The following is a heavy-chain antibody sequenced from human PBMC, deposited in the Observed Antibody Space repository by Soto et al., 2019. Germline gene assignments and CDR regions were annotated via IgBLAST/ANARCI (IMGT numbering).Heavy chain of an antibody. J-gene: IGHJ3*02. D-gene: IGHD5-12*01. Sequence: PGGSLRLSCAASGFTFSSYAMSWVRQAPGKGLEWVSAISGSGGSTYYADSVKGRFTISRDNSKNTLYLQMNSLRAEDTAVYYCARGEWLRFGDRNPSGSDAFDIWGQGTMVTVSS. V-gene: IGHV3-23*01. CDR3: ARGEWLRFGDRNPSGSDAFDI. CDR1: GFTFSSYA. CDR2: ISGSGGST.